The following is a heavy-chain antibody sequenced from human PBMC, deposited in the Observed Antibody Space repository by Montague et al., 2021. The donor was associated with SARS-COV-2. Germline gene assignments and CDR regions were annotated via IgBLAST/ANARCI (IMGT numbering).Heavy chain of an antibody. J-gene: IGHJ6*02. D-gene: IGHD5-12*01. CDR3: ARGEWLRGGMDV. V-gene: IGHV4-59*13. Sequence: SETLSLTCTVSGGSISSYYWSWIRQPPGNGLEWIGHVFDSGSTNYNPSLESRVTISIDTSKNQFSLKLSSVTAADTAVYYCARGEWLRGGMDVWGQGTTVTVSS. CDR2: VFDSGST. CDR1: GGSISSYY.